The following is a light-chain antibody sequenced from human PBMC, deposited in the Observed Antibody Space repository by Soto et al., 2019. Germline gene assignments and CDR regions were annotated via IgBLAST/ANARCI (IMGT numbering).Light chain of an antibody. CDR3: SSYTPRSTYV. V-gene: IGLV2-14*01. CDR1: SSVVGSYNY. J-gene: IGLJ1*01. Sequence: QSALTQPASVSGSPGQSITISCTGTSSVVGSYNYVSWYQQHPGKAPKVMIYDVSNRPSGVSYRFSGSKSGNTASLTISGLQAEDEADYSCSSYTPRSTYVFVTGTKVPVL. CDR2: DVS.